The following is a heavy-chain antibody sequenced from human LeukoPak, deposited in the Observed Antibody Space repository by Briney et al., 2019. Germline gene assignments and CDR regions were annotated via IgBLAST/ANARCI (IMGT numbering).Heavy chain of an antibody. Sequence: PSETLSLTCTLSGGSLSSYYWSWIRQPPGKGLEWMGYIYYSGSTNYNPSLKSRVTISVDTSKNQFSLKLSSVTAADTAVYYCARARIAVAGRADAFDIWGQGTMVTVSS. V-gene: IGHV4-59*01. CDR1: GGSLSSYY. D-gene: IGHD6-19*01. CDR3: ARARIAVAGRADAFDI. J-gene: IGHJ3*02. CDR2: IYYSGST.